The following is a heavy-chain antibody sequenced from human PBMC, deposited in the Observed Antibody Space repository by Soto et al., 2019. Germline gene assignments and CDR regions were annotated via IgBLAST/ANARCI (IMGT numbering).Heavy chain of an antibody. CDR1: GGTFSSYA. CDR3: ARHAPAWYSSGWTRYLAY. D-gene: IGHD6-19*01. CDR2: IIPIFGTA. J-gene: IGHJ4*02. V-gene: IGHV1-69*13. Sequence: SVKVSCKASGGTFSSYAISWVRQAPGQGLEWMGGIIPIFGTANYAQKFQGRVTITADESTSTAYMELSSLRSEDTAVYYCARHAPAWYSSGWTRYLAYWGQGTLVTVSS.